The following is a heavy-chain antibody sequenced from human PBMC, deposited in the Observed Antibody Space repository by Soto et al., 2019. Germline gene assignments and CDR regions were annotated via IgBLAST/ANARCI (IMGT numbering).Heavy chain of an antibody. Sequence: QVQLVQSGAEVKKPGSSVKVSCKASGGTFSSYTISWVRQAPGQGLEWMGRIIPILGIANYAQKLQGRVTITADKSTSTAYMELSSLRSEDTAVYYCARGDCSGGSCYSWFDPWGQGTLVTVSS. V-gene: IGHV1-69*02. CDR3: ARGDCSGGSCYSWFDP. CDR1: GGTFSSYT. J-gene: IGHJ5*02. CDR2: IIPILGIA. D-gene: IGHD2-15*01.